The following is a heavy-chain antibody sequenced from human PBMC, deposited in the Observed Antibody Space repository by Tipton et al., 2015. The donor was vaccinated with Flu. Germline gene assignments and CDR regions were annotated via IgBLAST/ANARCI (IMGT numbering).Heavy chain of an antibody. CDR3: ARSRRELLGPPEDAFDI. D-gene: IGHD1-26*01. CDR1: GGSISGYY. J-gene: IGHJ3*02. CDR2: IYTSGNT. V-gene: IGHV4-4*07. Sequence: TLSLTCTVSGGSISGYYWSCIRQPAGKGLEWIGRIYTSGNTNYNPSLKSRVTMSVDTSKNQFSLKLSSVTAADTAVYYCARSRRELLGPPEDAFDIWGRGTMVTVSS.